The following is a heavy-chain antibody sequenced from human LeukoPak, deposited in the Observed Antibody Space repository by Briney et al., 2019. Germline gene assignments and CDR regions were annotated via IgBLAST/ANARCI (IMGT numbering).Heavy chain of an antibody. CDR3: ARFHDYGDYGWFDT. CDR2: IYYSGST. Sequence: PSQTLSLTCTVAGGSISRGDYDWGWLRQPPGKGLEWIGYIYYSGSTNYNPSLKSRVTISVDTSKNQFSLKLSSVTAADTAVYYCARFHDYGDYGWFDTWGQGTLVTVSS. CDR1: GGSISRGDYD. D-gene: IGHD4-17*01. J-gene: IGHJ5*02. V-gene: IGHV4-61*08.